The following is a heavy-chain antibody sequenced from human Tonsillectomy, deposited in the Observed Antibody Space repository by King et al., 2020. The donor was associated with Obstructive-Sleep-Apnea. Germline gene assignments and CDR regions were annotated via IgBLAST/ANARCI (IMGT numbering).Heavy chain of an antibody. J-gene: IGHJ3*02. CDR2: IWYDGRNK. Sequence: VQLVESGGGVVQPGRSLRLSCAASGFTFSSYGMHWVRQAPGKGLEWVAVIWYDGRNKYYADSVKGRVTISRDNSENTLYLQMNSLTAEDTAVYYCAREYYYVSGTLDMWGQGTMVTVSS. CDR1: GFTFSSYG. V-gene: IGHV3-33*01. D-gene: IGHD3-10*01. CDR3: AREYYYVSGTLDM.